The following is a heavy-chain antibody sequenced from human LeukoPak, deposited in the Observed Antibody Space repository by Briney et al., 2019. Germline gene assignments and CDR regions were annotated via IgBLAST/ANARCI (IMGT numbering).Heavy chain of an antibody. CDR3: ARLSSSWYLYYYYYMDV. J-gene: IGHJ6*03. D-gene: IGHD6-13*01. CDR2: IYPCDSGT. Sequence: GESLKIFCWGSGYSFTSYWIGWGRQLPGKGLEWRGIIYPCDSGTRYSPSFQGQVTISADKSISTAYLQWSSLKASDTAMYYCARLSSSWYLYYYYYMDVWGKGTTVTVSS. V-gene: IGHV5-51*01. CDR1: GYSFTSYW.